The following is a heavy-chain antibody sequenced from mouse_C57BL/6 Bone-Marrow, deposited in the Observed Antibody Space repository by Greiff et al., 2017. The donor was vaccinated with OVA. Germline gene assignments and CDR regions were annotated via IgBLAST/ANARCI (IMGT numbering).Heavy chain of an antibody. V-gene: IGHV5-2*03. CDR3: ARHSNYVGGYYYAMDY. J-gene: IGHJ4*01. CDR2: INSDGGST. D-gene: IGHD2-5*01. CDR1: EYEFPSHD. Sequence: EVKLVESGGGLVQPGESLKLSCESNEYEFPSHDMSWVRKTPEKRLELVAAINSDGGSTYYPDTMERRFIISRDNTKKTLYLQMSSLRSEDTALYYCARHSNYVGGYYYAMDYWGQGTSVTVSS.